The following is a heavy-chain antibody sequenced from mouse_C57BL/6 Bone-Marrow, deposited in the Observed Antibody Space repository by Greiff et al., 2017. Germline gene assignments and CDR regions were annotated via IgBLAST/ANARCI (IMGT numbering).Heavy chain of an antibody. V-gene: IGHV1-61*01. Sequence: QVQLQQPGAELVRPGSSVKLSCKASGYTFTSYWMDWVKQRPGQGLEWIGNIYPSDSETHYNQKFKDKATLTVDKSSSTAYMQLSSLTSEDSAVYYCARAPGTYDDYPGFADWGQGTLGTVSA. J-gene: IGHJ3*01. CDR2: IYPSDSET. CDR1: GYTFTSYW. CDR3: ARAPGTYDDYPGFAD. D-gene: IGHD2-4*01.